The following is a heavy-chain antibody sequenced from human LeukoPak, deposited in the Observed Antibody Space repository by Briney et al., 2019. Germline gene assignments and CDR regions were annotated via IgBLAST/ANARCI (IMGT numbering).Heavy chain of an antibody. J-gene: IGHJ2*01. Sequence: SETLSLTCTVSGGSISSSSYYWGWIRQPPGKGLEWIGSIYYSGSTYYNPSLKSRVTISVDTSKNQFSLKLRLVTAADTAVYYCARVEVPRDINDWYFDLWGRGTLVTVSS. CDR3: ARVEVPRDINDWYFDL. V-gene: IGHV4-39*07. D-gene: IGHD2-15*01. CDR2: IYYSGST. CDR1: GGSISSSSYY.